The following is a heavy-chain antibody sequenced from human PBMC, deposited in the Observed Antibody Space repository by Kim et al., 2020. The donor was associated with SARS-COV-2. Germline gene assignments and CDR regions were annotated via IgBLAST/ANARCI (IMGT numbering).Heavy chain of an antibody. D-gene: IGHD3-22*01. V-gene: IGHV3-66*02. J-gene: IGHJ4*02. CDR2: IYSGGST. Sequence: GWSLRLSCAASGFTVSSNYMSWVRQAPGKGLEWVSVIYSGGSTYYADSVKGRFTISRDNSKNTLYLQMNSLRAEDTAVYYCAREGIDSSWDYWGQGTLVTVSS. CDR1: GFTVSSNY. CDR3: AREGIDSSWDY.